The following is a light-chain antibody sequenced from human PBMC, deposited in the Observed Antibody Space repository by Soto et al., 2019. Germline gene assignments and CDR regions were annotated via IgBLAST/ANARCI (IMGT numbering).Light chain of an antibody. CDR1: QGIAQS. J-gene: IGKJ1*01. Sequence: DVQMTQSPYCLSASPPDRVTLTCRASQGIAQSLAWYQQKPGKAPKLLIYSASTLQSGVPSRFSGSGSGTEFTLTISSLQPDDFATYYCQHYNSYSEALGQGTKVDNK. CDR2: SAS. CDR3: QHYNSYSEA. V-gene: IGKV1-27*01.